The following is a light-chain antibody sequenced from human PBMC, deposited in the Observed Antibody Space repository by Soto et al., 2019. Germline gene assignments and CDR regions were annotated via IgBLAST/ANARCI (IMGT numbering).Light chain of an antibody. V-gene: IGLV2-14*01. CDR3: GSYTSSSTLGVV. Sequence: QSVLTQPASVSGSPGQSITISCTGTSSDVGGYNYVSWYQQHPGKAPKLMIYEVSNRPSGVSNRFSGSKSGNTASLTISGLQAEDEADYYCGSYTSSSTLGVVFGGGTKLTVL. CDR1: SSDVGGYNY. CDR2: EVS. J-gene: IGLJ2*01.